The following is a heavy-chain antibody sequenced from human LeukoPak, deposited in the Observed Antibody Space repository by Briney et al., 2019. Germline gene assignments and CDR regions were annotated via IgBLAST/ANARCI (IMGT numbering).Heavy chain of an antibody. J-gene: IGHJ4*02. V-gene: IGHV1-8*01. CDR2: MNPNSGNT. CDR1: GYTFTSYD. CDR3: ARGDDILTGYSFDY. Sequence: GASVKVSCKASGYTFTSYDINWVRQATGQGLEWMGWMNPNSGNTGYAQKFQGRVTMTRNTSISTAYMELSSLRSEDTAVYYCARGDDILTGYSFDYWGQGTLVTVSS. D-gene: IGHD3-9*01.